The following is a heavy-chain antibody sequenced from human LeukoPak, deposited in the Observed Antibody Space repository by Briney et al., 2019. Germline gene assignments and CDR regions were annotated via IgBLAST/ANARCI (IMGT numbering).Heavy chain of an antibody. J-gene: IGHJ4*02. Sequence: ASVKVSCKASGNTFTGYYTHWVRQAPGQGLEWMGWIDPRNGGTTYAQTFQGRVTMTRDTSISTAYMELSSLKFDDTAMYYCAKIGIGGSYWDFDSWGQGTLVTVSS. V-gene: IGHV1-2*02. CDR1: GNTFTGYY. CDR3: AKIGIGGSYWDFDS. D-gene: IGHD1-26*01. CDR2: IDPRNGGT.